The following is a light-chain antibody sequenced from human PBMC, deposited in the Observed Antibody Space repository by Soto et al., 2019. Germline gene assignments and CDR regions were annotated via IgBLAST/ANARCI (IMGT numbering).Light chain of an antibody. V-gene: IGLV6-57*02. Sequence: FMLAQPHSVSESPGKTVTISCTGSSGTVVTNYVRWYQQRPGSAPTTVIYEDNQRPSGVPDRCSDSIDRSSNSASLTISGLKTEDEADYYCQSSDSRNHVVVCGGTQLTVL. CDR3: QSSDSRNHVV. CDR2: EDN. J-gene: IGLJ2*01. CDR1: SGTVVTNY.